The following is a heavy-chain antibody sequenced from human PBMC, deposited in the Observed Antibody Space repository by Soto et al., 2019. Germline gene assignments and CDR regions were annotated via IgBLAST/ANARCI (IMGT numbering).Heavy chain of an antibody. CDR2: IGPYNGNT. J-gene: IGHJ2*01. CDR1: GYTFNNYG. Sequence: QVQLVQSGAEVKKPGASVKVSCKASGYTFNNYGISWVRQAPGQGLEWMGWIGPYNGNTDHAQNFQGRVTMTTDTSTNTAYMELRSLRSDDTALYYCARCYCSVGSCYTCWHFDLWGRGTLGTVSS. D-gene: IGHD2-15*01. CDR3: ARCYCSVGSCYTCWHFDL. V-gene: IGHV1-18*01.